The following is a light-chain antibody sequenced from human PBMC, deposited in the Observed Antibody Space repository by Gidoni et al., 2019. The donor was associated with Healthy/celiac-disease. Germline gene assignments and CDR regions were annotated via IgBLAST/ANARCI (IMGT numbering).Light chain of an antibody. CDR2: QDS. CDR3: QAWDSSTAV. V-gene: IGLV3-1*01. J-gene: IGLJ2*01. Sequence: SYELTQPPSVSVSPGQTASITRSGDKLGDKYACWYQQQPGQSPVLVIYQDSKRPSGIPERFSGSNSGNTATLTISGTQAMDEADYYCQAWDSSTAVFGGGTKLTVL. CDR1: KLGDKY.